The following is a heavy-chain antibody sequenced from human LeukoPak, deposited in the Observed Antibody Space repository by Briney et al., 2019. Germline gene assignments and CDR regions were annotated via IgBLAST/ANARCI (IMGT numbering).Heavy chain of an antibody. CDR3: ARDPMTTVAKRQGDAFDI. J-gene: IGHJ3*02. Sequence: SQTLSLTCAISGDSVSSNSAAWYWIRQSPSRGLEWLGRTYYRSKWYNDYAASVKGRITINPDTSKNQFSLQLSSVTAADTAVYYCARDPMTTVAKRQGDAFDIWGQGTMVTVSS. CDR1: GDSVSSNSAA. V-gene: IGHV6-1*01. D-gene: IGHD4-17*01. CDR2: TYYRSKWYN.